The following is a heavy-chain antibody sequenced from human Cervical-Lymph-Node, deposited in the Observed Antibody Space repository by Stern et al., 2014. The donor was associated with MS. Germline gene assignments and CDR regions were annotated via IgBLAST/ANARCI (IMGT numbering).Heavy chain of an antibody. CDR3: AVGRGYYGSGSSGGPSKF. Sequence: EVQLVESGGDLVQPGRSLRLSCAASGFTFDDYAMHWVRQAPGKGLEWVSGLSWKSDSIGYADSVKGRFTISRDNAKNSLYLQMNSLRAEDTALYYCAVGRGYYGSGSSGGPSKFWGQGTLVTVSS. J-gene: IGHJ4*02. CDR2: LSWKSDSI. D-gene: IGHD3-10*01. CDR1: GFTFDDYA. V-gene: IGHV3-9*01.